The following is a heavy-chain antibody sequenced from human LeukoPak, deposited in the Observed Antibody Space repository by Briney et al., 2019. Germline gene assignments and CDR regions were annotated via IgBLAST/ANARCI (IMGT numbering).Heavy chain of an antibody. CDR1: GGSISTYY. J-gene: IGHJ3*02. CDR3: ARRPSSSWSPLTFDI. V-gene: IGHV4-59*08. D-gene: IGHD6-13*01. Sequence: SETLSLTCTVSGGSISTYYWGWIRQPPGKGLGWIGYVSSNEGTNSNPSLESRVTILVDTSKNQFSLKLSSVTAADTAVYYCARRPSSSWSPLTFDIWGQGTMVTVSS. CDR2: VSSNEGT.